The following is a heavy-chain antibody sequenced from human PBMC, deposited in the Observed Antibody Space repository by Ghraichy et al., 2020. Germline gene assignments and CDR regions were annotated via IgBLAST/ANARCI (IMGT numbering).Heavy chain of an antibody. Sequence: GGSLRLSCAAPGFTFDDYAMHWVRQAPGKGLEWVSGISWNSGSIGYADSVKGRFTISRDNAKNSLYLQMNSLRAEDTALYYCAKDRGGSFWYFDLWGRGTLVTVSS. J-gene: IGHJ2*01. D-gene: IGHD5-12*01. V-gene: IGHV3-9*01. CDR3: AKDRGGSFWYFDL. CDR1: GFTFDDYA. CDR2: ISWNSGSI.